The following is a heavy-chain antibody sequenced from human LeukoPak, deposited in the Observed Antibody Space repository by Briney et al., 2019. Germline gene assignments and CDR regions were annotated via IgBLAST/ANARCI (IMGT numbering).Heavy chain of an antibody. Sequence: PSETLSPTCTVSGGSISSYYWSWIRHPPGMGLEWIVSIYYSGSTNYNPSLKSRVTISVDTSKNHFSLRLSSVTAADTAVYYCARDAEYCSGGSCYAYYFDYWGQGTLVTVSS. CDR1: GGSISSYY. CDR3: ARDAEYCSGGSCYAYYFDY. V-gene: IGHV4-59*01. J-gene: IGHJ4*02. CDR2: IYYSGST. D-gene: IGHD2-15*01.